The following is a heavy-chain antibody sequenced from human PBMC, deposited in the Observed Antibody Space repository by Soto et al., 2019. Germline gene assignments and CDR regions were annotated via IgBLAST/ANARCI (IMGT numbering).Heavy chain of an antibody. D-gene: IGHD3-10*01. CDR2: ISGSGGST. CDR1: GFTFSSYA. V-gene: IGHV3-23*01. J-gene: IGHJ5*02. CDR3: AKNIRGPVVRGVEAWFAP. Sequence: EVQLLESGGGLVQPGGSLRLSCAASGFTFSSYAMSWVRQAPGKGLEWVSAISGSGGSTYYADSVQGRFTISRDNSKNTMYLQMNSVRAEDTAVYYCAKNIRGPVVRGVEAWFAPWGQGTLVTVSS.